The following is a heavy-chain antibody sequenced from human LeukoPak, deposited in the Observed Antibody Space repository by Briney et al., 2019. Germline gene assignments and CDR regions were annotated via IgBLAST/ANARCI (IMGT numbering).Heavy chain of an antibody. J-gene: IGHJ6*03. D-gene: IGHD5-12*01. CDR1: GGSISSGGYY. Sequence: SETLSLTCTVSGGSISSGGYYWSWIRQPPGKGLEWIGYIYHSGSTYYNPSLKSRVTISVDRSKNQFSLKLSSVTAADTAVYYCARDSPINSGLYYYMDVWGKGTTVTVSS. CDR3: ARDSPINSGLYYYMDV. V-gene: IGHV4-30-2*01. CDR2: IYHSGST.